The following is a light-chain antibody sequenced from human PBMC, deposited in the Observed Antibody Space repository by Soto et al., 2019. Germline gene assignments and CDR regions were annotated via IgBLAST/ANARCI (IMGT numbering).Light chain of an antibody. CDR3: QQSYNSPFN. CDR1: QSISTW. V-gene: IGKV1-5*03. Sequence: DIQMTQSPSTLSASVGDRVAITCRASQSISTWLAWYQQKPGKAPKILIYKASSLQTGVPSRFSGSGSGTEFTLTVSSLQPDDFATYYCQQSYNSPFNFGPGTKVDIK. J-gene: IGKJ3*01. CDR2: KAS.